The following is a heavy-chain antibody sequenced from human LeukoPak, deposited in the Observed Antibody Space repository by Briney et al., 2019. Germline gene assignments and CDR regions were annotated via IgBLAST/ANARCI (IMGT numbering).Heavy chain of an antibody. CDR3: ARRGYHFDSSGSQSRNFDY. CDR2: IYGGDSET. V-gene: IGHV5-51*01. CDR1: GYCFTTYW. J-gene: IGHJ4*02. D-gene: IGHD3-22*01. Sequence: PGESLKISCKGAGYCFTTYWIAWVRQMPGKGLEWMGIIYGGDSETRYSPSFQGQVTMSVDKSTATAYLQWRSLKASDTAMYYCARRGYHFDSSGSQSRNFDYWGQGTLVTVSS.